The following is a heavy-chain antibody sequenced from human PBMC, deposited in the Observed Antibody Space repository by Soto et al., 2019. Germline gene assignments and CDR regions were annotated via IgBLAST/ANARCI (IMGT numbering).Heavy chain of an antibody. CDR1: GDSITTGGFY. V-gene: IGHV4-31*01. J-gene: IGHJ4*02. CDR3: AREPPRSCTGSKCLYYFDQ. CDR2: IYSGGST. D-gene: IGHD3-10*01. Sequence: HVQLQESGPGLVEPSQTLSLTCTVSGDSITTGGFYWNWIRHHPDKGLEWIGYIYSGGSTVYLPPXXLLLPMSLDTPXTXFXXNLRSVTAPDTAVYYCAREPPRSCTGSKCLYYFDQWGQGTLVTVSS.